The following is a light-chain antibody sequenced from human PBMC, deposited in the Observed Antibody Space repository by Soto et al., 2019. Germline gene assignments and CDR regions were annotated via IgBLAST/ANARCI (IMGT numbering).Light chain of an antibody. CDR2: AAS. CDR1: QSISSY. CDR3: QQAISLPLT. J-gene: IGKJ4*01. V-gene: IGKV1-39*01. Sequence: DIQMTQSRSSRYASVGDGVTITCRASQSISSYLNWYQQKPGKAPKLLIYAASTLQSGVPSRFSGSGSGTDFTLTISSLQPEDFGIYFCQQAISLPLTFGGGTKVDIK.